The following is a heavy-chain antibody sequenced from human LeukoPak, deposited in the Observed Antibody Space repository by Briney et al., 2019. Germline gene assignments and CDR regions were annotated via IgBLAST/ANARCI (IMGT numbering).Heavy chain of an antibody. V-gene: IGHV4-34*01. Sequence: SETLSLTCAVYGGSFSTYFWSWIRQPPGKGLEWIGEIDHSGSTNYNPSLKSRVTISVDTSKNQFSLKLTSVTAADTAVYYCARHYYDSSGHIDYWGQGTLVTVSS. J-gene: IGHJ4*02. D-gene: IGHD3-22*01. CDR2: IDHSGST. CDR1: GGSFSTYF. CDR3: ARHYYDSSGHIDY.